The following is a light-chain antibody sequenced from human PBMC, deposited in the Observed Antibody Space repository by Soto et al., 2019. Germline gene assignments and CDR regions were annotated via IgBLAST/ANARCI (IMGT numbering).Light chain of an antibody. CDR3: AAWDDSLSGPL. Sequence: QLVLTQPPSASGTPGQRATISCSGSSSNIGPNYVYWYQQLPGTAPKLLIYSNNQRPSGVPDRFSGSKSGTSASLAISGLRSEDEADYYCAAWDDSLSGPLFGGGTKVTVL. V-gene: IGLV1-47*02. CDR2: SNN. J-gene: IGLJ3*02. CDR1: SSNIGPNY.